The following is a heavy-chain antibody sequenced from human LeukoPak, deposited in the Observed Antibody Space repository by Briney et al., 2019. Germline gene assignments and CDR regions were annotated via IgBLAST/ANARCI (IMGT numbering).Heavy chain of an antibody. CDR2: ISYDGSNE. Sequence: GGSLRLSCAASGFTFSSYVMHWVRQAPGKGLEWVAIISYDGSNEYYADSVKGRFTISRDNSKNTLYLQMNSLRAADTAVYYCVGSGCGTYYYFDYWGQGTLVTVSS. V-gene: IGHV3-30*04. CDR1: GFTFSSYV. J-gene: IGHJ4*02. D-gene: IGHD1-26*01. CDR3: VGSGCGTYYYFDY.